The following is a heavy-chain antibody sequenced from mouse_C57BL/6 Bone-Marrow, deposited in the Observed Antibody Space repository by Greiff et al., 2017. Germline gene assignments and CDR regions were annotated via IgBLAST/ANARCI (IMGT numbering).Heavy chain of an antibody. CDR2: IDPETGGT. J-gene: IGHJ3*01. Sequence: VQLQQSGAELVRPGASVTLSCKSSGYTLTDYEMHWVKQTPVHGLEWIGAIDPETGGTAYNQKFTGKAILTADKSASTAYMELRSLTSEDSAVYYCTKGFAYWGQGTLVTVSA. CDR3: TKGFAY. CDR1: GYTLTDYE. V-gene: IGHV1-15*01.